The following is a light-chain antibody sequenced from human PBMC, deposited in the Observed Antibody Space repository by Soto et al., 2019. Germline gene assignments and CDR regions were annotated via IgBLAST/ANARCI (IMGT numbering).Light chain of an antibody. CDR3: GSWDSSLSAYV. V-gene: IGLV1-51*01. J-gene: IGLJ1*01. Sequence: KVTISCSGSSSNIGGNSVSWYQQLPGTAPKLLIYDDNKRPSGIPDRFSGSKSGTSATLGITGFQTGDEADYYCGSWDSSLSAYVFGKGTKVTVL. CDR1: SSNIGGNS. CDR2: DDN.